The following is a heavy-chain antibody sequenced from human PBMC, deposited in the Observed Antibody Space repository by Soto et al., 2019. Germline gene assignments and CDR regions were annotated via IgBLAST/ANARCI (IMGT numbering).Heavy chain of an antibody. Sequence: GGSLRLSCAVSGFTFDEYSMHWVRQAPGRGLEWVSGISWNSDTIGYADSVKGRFTISRDNAKNLLYLQMNSLRAEDTALYYCAKDAVGGYYYYGMDVWGQGTTVTVSS. J-gene: IGHJ6*02. CDR2: ISWNSDTI. D-gene: IGHD1-26*01. CDR1: GFTFDEYS. V-gene: IGHV3-9*01. CDR3: AKDAVGGYYYYGMDV.